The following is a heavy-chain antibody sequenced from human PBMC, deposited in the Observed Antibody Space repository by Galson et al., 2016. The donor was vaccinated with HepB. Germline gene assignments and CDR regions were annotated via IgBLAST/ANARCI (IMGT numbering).Heavy chain of an antibody. CDR3: ARDGGQQLVRWERLRKVYYYYPMDV. D-gene: IGHD6-13*01. CDR2: IGSGGSTI. J-gene: IGHJ6*02. CDR1: GFSISSYS. V-gene: IGHV3-48*02. Sequence: SLRLSCAASGFSISSYSFNWVRQAPGKGLEWVSHIGSGGSTISYADSVQGRFTISRDNAKPSLYLQMHSLRDEDTAVYYCARDGGQQLVRWERLRKVYYYYPMDVWGQGTTVTVSS.